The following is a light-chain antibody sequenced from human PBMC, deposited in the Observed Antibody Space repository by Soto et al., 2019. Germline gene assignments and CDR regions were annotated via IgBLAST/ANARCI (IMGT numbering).Light chain of an antibody. CDR1: PSISSW. Sequence: DIQMTQCPSTLSASVGDRVTITCRARPSISSWLAWYQQKPGKAPKLLINKASSLESGVPSRFSGSGSGTEFTLTISSLQPDDFATCYYQQYKSHRRTLGQGTKVDIK. V-gene: IGKV1-5*03. CDR3: QQYKSHRRT. J-gene: IGKJ1*01. CDR2: KAS.